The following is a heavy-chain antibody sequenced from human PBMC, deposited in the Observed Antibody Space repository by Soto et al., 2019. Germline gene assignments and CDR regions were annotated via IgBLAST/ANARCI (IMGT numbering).Heavy chain of an antibody. D-gene: IGHD6-13*01. Sequence: PGGSLRLSCAASGFTFSTYEFNWVRQAPGRGLEWISYISVSGNIIKYADSAKGRFTISRDNAENSLHLHMSSLRVNDTAVYFCVRDTMRASAAASLDYWGQGTQVTVSS. CDR2: ISVSGNII. CDR3: VRDTMRASAAASLDY. CDR1: GFTFSTYE. V-gene: IGHV3-48*03. J-gene: IGHJ4*02.